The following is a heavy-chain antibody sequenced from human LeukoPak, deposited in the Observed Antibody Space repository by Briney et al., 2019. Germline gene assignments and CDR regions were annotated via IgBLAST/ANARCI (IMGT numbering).Heavy chain of an antibody. Sequence: GGTLRLSCAASVFTFSTHGMNWVRQAPGKGLEWVSGISPSGDITYYAEPVKGRLFISRDNSGNTVYVQMNRLRAEDTAVYYCARDRHWGAFDFWGQGTMVIVPS. CDR3: ARDRHWGAFDF. CDR2: ISPSGDIT. V-gene: IGHV3-23*01. J-gene: IGHJ3*01. D-gene: IGHD7-27*01. CDR1: VFTFSTHG.